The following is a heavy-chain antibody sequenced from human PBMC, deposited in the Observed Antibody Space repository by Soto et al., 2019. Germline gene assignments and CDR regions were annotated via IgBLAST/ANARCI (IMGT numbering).Heavy chain of an antibody. CDR2: IYYSGST. Sequence: SETLSLTCTVSSGSISSYYWSWIRQPPGKGLEWIGYIYYSGSTNYNPSLKSRVTISVDTSKNQFSLKLSSVTAADTAVYYCARRGYSYGFDYWGQGTLVTVSS. CDR1: SGSISSYY. J-gene: IGHJ4*02. D-gene: IGHD5-18*01. CDR3: ARRGYSYGFDY. V-gene: IGHV4-59*08.